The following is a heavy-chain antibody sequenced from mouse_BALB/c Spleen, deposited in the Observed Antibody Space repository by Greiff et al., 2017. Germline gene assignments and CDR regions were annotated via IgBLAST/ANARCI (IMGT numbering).Heavy chain of an antibody. V-gene: IGHV2-4-1*01. D-gene: IGHD2-10*01. CDR1: GFSLTSYG. CDR2: IWSGGST. Sequence: VKVVESGPGLVQPSQSLSITCTVSGFSLTSYGVHWVRQSPGKGLEWLGVIWSGGSTDYNAAFISRLSISKDNSKSQVFFKMNRLQADDTAIYYCARNHSYHGNYLDYWGQGTTLTVSS. J-gene: IGHJ2*01. CDR3: ARNHSYHGNYLDY.